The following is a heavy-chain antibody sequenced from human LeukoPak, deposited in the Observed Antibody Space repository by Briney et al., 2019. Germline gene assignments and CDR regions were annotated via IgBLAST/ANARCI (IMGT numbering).Heavy chain of an antibody. CDR2: INPNSGGT. Sequence: ASVKVSCKASGYTFTGYYIHWVRQAPGQGLEWMGWINPNSGGTNYAQKFQGWVTMTRDTSISTAYMELSRLRSDDTAVYYCARALLGYSYGYAPGYWGQGTLVTVSS. J-gene: IGHJ4*02. CDR1: GYTFTGYY. V-gene: IGHV1-2*04. D-gene: IGHD5-18*01. CDR3: ARALLGYSYGYAPGY.